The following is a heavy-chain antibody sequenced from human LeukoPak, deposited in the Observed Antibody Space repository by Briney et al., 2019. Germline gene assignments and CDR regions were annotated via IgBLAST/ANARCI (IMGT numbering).Heavy chain of an antibody. CDR1: GFTFSSYA. CDR2: ISGSGGST. D-gene: IGHD3-3*01. V-gene: IGHV3-23*01. CDR3: AKDGTGSGWAYYFDY. J-gene: IGHJ4*02. Sequence: GGSLRLSCAASGFTFSSYAMSWVRQAPGKGLEWVSAISGSGGSTYYADSVKGRFTISRDNSKNTLYLQMNSLRAEDTAVYYCAKDGTGSGWAYYFDYWGQGTLVTVSS.